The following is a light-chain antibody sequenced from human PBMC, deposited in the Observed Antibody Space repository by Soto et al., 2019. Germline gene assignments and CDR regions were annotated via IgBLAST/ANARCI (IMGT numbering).Light chain of an antibody. CDR3: LQHNTYPVT. Sequence: DIQMTQSPSSLSASVGDRVTITGRASQSISSYLNWYQQKPGKAPKLLIYGTSTLQSGVPSRFSGSGSGTEFTLTISSLQPEDFATYYCLQHNTYPVTFGQGTKV. J-gene: IGKJ1*01. V-gene: IGKV1-9*01. CDR1: QSISSY. CDR2: GTS.